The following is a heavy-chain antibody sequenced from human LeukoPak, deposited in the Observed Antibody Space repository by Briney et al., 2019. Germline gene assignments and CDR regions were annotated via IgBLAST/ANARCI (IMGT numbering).Heavy chain of an antibody. CDR3: ARQEGTAAAYGMDV. V-gene: IGHV4-34*01. Sequence: SETLSLTCAVYGGSFSGYYWSWIRQPPGKGLEWIGEINHSGSTNYNPSLKSRVTISVDTSKNQFSLKLSSVTAADTAVYYCARQEGTAAAYGMDVWGQGTTVTVSS. CDR2: INHSGST. J-gene: IGHJ6*02. CDR1: GGSFSGYY. D-gene: IGHD6-13*01.